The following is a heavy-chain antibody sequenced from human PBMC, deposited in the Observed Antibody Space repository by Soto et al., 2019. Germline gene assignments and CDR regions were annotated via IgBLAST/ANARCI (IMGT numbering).Heavy chain of an antibody. J-gene: IGHJ4*02. Sequence: EVQLLDSGGGLVQPGGSLRLSCVASGLTFSSYAMSWVRQVPGKGLEWVSLIGGSGTNTYYADSVKGRFTISRDNSKKTLYLQMNGLRAEDTAVCHWAEVDYGDSFDYWGQGTPVTVSS. CDR2: IGGSGTNT. CDR1: GLTFSSYA. V-gene: IGHV3-23*01. CDR3: AEVDYGDSFDY. D-gene: IGHD4-17*01.